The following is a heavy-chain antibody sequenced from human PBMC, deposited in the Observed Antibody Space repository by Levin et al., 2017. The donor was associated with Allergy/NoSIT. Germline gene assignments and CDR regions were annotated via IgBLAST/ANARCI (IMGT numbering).Heavy chain of an antibody. CDR1: GFTFSSYA. CDR3: AKGSGYSYYYFDY. D-gene: IGHD5-18*01. Sequence: GESLKISCAASGFTFSSYAMSWVRQAPGKGLEWVSAISGSGANTYYADSVKGRFTISRDNSKNTLYLQMNSLRAEDTAVYYCAKGSGYSYYYFDYWGQGTLVTVSS. J-gene: IGHJ4*02. V-gene: IGHV3-23*01. CDR2: ISGSGANT.